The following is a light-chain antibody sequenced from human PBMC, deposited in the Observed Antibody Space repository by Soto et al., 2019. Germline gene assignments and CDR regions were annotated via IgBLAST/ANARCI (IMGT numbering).Light chain of an antibody. J-gene: IGLJ1*01. V-gene: IGLV1-40*01. CDR2: GDN. CDR3: QSYDISLHNYV. CDR1: SSNIGTGYD. Sequence: QSVLTQPPSVPGAPGQRVTISCTGSSSNIGTGYDVNWYQHLPGTAPKLLIYGDNNRPSGVPDRFSGSKSGTSASLAITRLQAEDEADYYCQSYDISLHNYVFGTGTKVTVL.